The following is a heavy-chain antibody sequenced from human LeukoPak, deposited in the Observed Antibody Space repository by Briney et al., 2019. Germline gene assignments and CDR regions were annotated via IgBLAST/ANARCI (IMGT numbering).Heavy chain of an antibody. CDR1: GYSISSGYY. D-gene: IGHD1-1*01. V-gene: IGHV4-38-2*02. J-gene: IGHJ3*02. CDR3: ARRTTGTHADAFDI. CDR2: ISYSGST. Sequence: SETLSLTCTVSGYSISSGYYWGWIRQPPGKGLDWIGSISYSGSTYYNPSLKSRVTISVDTSKNQFSLKLSSVTAADPAVYYCARRTTGTHADAFDIWGQGTVVTVSS.